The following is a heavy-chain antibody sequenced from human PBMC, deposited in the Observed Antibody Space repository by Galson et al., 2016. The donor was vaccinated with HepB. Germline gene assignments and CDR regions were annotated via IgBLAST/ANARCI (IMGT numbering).Heavy chain of an antibody. CDR1: GFNVSSYA. Sequence: SLRLSCAASGFNVSSYALHWVRQAPGKGLEYFSGISSVAGTTHYVDSVRGRFTISRYNSKNTLYGQMNSLRDEDTAVYFCVARKVRDFILVEYWGQGTLVTVSS. J-gene: IGHJ4*02. CDR2: ISSVAGTT. CDR3: VARKVRDFILVEY. V-gene: IGHV3-64*05. D-gene: IGHD2-21*01.